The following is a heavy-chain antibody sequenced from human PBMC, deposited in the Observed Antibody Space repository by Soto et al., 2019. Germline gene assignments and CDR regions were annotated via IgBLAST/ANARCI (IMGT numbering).Heavy chain of an antibody. CDR2: ISSTTNYI. CDR1: GFTFTRYS. J-gene: IGHJ4*02. CDR3: ARESEDLPSNFDY. V-gene: IGHV3-21*01. Sequence: EVQLVESGGGLVKPGGSLRLSCAASGFTFTRYSMNWVRQAPGKGLEWVSSISSTTNYIYYADSKKGRFTVSRDNAKNSVYLDMNSLSAEDTAVYSCARESEDLPSNFDYWGQGTLVTVSS.